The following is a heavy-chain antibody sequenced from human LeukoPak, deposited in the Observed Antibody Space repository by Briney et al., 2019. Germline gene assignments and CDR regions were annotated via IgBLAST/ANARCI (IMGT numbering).Heavy chain of an antibody. CDR2: IYHSGST. CDR1: GGSISSSSYY. V-gene: IGHV4-39*07. Sequence: SETLSLTCTVSGGSISSSSYYWGWIRQPPGKGLEWIGSIYHSGSTNYNPSLKSRVTISVDKSKNQFSLKLSSVAAADTAVYYCARGMYYMDVWGKGTTVTISS. J-gene: IGHJ6*03. CDR3: ARGMYYMDV.